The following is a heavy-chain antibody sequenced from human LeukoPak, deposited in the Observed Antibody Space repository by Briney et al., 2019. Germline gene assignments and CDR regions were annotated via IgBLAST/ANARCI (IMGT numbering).Heavy chain of an antibody. CDR3: AKGSSSSWYLMDV. D-gene: IGHD6-13*01. V-gene: IGHV3-23*01. CDR1: GFTFSCYA. CDR2: ISGSGSVAST. J-gene: IGHJ6*04. Sequence: GGSLRLSCAASGFTFSCYAMNWVRQAPGKGLEWVSFISGSGSVASTDYADSVKGRFTISRDTSKNTLYLQMISLRAEDTAVYYCAKGSSSSWYLMDVWGKGTTVTVSS.